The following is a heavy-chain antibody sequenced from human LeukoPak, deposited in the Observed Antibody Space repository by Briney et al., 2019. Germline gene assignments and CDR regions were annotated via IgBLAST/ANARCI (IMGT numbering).Heavy chain of an antibody. J-gene: IGHJ4*02. CDR2: ISSTSAM. Sequence: PGGSLRLSCAASGFTFSSYAMSWVRQAPGKGLEWVSYISSTSAMYYADSVRGRFTVSRDNARNSVYLQMNSLRAEDTAVYYCARDWSAHYFDYWGQGALVTISS. CDR3: ARDWSAHYFDY. V-gene: IGHV3-48*04. CDR1: GFTFSSYA.